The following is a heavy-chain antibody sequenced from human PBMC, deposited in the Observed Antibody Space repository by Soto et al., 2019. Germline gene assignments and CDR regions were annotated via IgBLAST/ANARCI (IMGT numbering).Heavy chain of an antibody. CDR1: GGTFSSYA. Sequence: GASVKVSCKASGGTFSSYAISWVRQAPGQGLEWMGGIIPIFGTANYAQKFQGRVTITADESTSTAYMELSSLRSEDTAVYYCASGEQRGYSYGFHYWGQGTLVTVS. J-gene: IGHJ4*02. D-gene: IGHD5-18*01. CDR2: IIPIFGTA. V-gene: IGHV1-69*13. CDR3: ASGEQRGYSYGFHY.